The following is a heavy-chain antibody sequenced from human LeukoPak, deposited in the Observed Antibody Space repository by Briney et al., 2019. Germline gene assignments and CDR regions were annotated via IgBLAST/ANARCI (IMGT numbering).Heavy chain of an antibody. Sequence: PSETLSLTCTVSGYSISSGYYWGWIRQPPGKGLEWIGSIYHSGSTYYNPSLKSRVTISVDTSKNQFSLKLSSGTAADTAVYYCARGLVRYDSSGYYFNWGQGTLVTVSS. CDR1: GYSISSGYY. CDR2: IYHSGST. D-gene: IGHD3-22*01. CDR3: ARGLVRYDSSGYYFN. V-gene: IGHV4-38-2*02. J-gene: IGHJ4*02.